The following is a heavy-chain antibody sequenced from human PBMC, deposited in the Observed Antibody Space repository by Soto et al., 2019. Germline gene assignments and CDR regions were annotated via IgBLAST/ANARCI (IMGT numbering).Heavy chain of an antibody. CDR1: GFTFSSYW. CDR2: ISNDGSST. J-gene: IGHJ1*01. CDR3: ARLPNKSPQN. V-gene: IGHV3-74*01. Sequence: EVHLVESGGGLVQPGGSLRLSCVASGFTFSSYWMHWVRQAPGKGLVWVSSISNDGSSTSYADPVKGRFTISRDNAKNTLYLQMTSLRAEDTVVYYCARLPNKSPQNWGQGTLVIVSP.